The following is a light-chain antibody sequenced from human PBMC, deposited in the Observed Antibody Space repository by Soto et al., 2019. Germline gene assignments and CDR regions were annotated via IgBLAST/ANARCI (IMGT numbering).Light chain of an antibody. V-gene: IGKV2-28*01. J-gene: IGKJ1*01. Sequence: DIVMTHSPLSLPVTPGEPASISCRSSQSLLHSNGYNYLDWYLQKPGQSPQLLIYLGSNLASGVPDRFSGSGSGTDFTLKSSRVEAEDVGVYYCMQALQTPWTFGQGTKVEIK. CDR3: MQALQTPWT. CDR1: QSLLHSNGYNY. CDR2: LGS.